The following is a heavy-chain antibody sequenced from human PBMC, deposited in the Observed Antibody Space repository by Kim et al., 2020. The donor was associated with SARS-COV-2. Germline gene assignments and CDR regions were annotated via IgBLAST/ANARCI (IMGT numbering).Heavy chain of an antibody. D-gene: IGHD4-17*01. J-gene: IGHJ3*02. CDR3: ARDGYGDYGAFDI. V-gene: IGHV3-30*07. Sequence: ADSEKGRFTISRDHSKSTMYLQRNSLRAEDKAVYYCARDGYGDYGAFDIWGQGTMVTVSS.